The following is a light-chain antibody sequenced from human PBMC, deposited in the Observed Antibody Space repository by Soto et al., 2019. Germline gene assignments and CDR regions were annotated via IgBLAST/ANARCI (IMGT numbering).Light chain of an antibody. J-gene: IGKJ1*01. CDR1: QSIGDS. CDR3: QQYNGYSRT. Sequence: DIQMTEYPSSLSASGGDRVTITCRASQSIGDSLAWYQQKPGKAPYLLISDVSSLERGVPSRFSGSGSGTEFTLTISSMQPDDFATFYCQQYNGYSRTFGQGTRWIS. CDR2: DVS. V-gene: IGKV1-5*01.